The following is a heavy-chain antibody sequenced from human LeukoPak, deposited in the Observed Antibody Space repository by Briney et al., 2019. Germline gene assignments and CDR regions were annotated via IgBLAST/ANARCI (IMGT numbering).Heavy chain of an antibody. J-gene: IGHJ4*02. D-gene: IGHD3-22*01. CDR1: GDSVSSHSAA. CDR2: TYYRSKWYN. CDR3: ARDYHSSGFNPYGATYFDY. Sequence: SQTLSLTCAISGDSVSSHSAAWNWIRQSPSRGLEWLGRTYYRSKWYNDYAVSVKSRITINPDTSKNQFSLQLNSVTPEDTAVYYCARDYHSSGFNPYGATYFDYWGQGTLVTASS. V-gene: IGHV6-1*01.